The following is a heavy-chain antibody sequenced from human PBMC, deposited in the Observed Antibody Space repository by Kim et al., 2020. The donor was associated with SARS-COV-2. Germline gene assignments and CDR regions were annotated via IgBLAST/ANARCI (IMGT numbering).Heavy chain of an antibody. Sequence: GGSLRLSCAASGFTLSSYSMNWVRQAPGKGLEWVSYISSSSSTIYYADSVKGRFTISRDNAKNSLYLQMNSLRDEDTAVYYCARSGMVPRSYYFDYWGQGTLVTVSS. D-gene: IGHD3-10*01. CDR1: GFTLSSYS. CDR2: ISSSSSTI. J-gene: IGHJ4*02. CDR3: ARSGMVPRSYYFDY. V-gene: IGHV3-48*02.